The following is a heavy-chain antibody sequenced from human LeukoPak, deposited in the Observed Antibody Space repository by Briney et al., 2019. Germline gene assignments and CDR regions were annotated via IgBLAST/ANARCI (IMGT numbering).Heavy chain of an antibody. V-gene: IGHV6-1*01. Sequence: SQTLSLTCAISGDSVSSNSAAWSWIRQSPSRGLEWLGRTYYRSKWYNDYAVSVKSRITINPDISKNQFSLQLNSVTPEDTAVYYCAREGPYSTSWDYWGQGTLVTVSS. CDR3: AREGPYSTSWDY. CDR2: TYYRSKWYN. J-gene: IGHJ4*02. D-gene: IGHD6-13*01. CDR1: GDSVSSNSAA.